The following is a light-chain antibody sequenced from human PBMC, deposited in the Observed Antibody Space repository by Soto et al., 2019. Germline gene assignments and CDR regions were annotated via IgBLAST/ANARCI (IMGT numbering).Light chain of an antibody. V-gene: IGLV1-40*01. J-gene: IGLJ1*01. Sequence: QSVLAQPPSVSGAPGQRVTISCTGSSSNIGAGYDVHWYQQLPGTAPKLLIYGNSNRPSGVPDRFSGSKSGTSASLAITGLHAPDEPHYSCQSYDTSLSGYVFGTGTKVTV. CDR3: QSYDTSLSGYV. CDR2: GNS. CDR1: SSNIGAGYD.